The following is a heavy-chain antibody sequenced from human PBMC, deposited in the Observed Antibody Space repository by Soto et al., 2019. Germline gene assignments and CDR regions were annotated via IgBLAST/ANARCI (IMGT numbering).Heavy chain of an antibody. V-gene: IGHV3-30-3*01. Sequence: QVQLVESGGGVVQPGRSLRLSCAASGFTFSSYAMHWVRQAPGKGLEWVAVISYDGSNKYYADSVKGRFTISRDNSKNTLXXQXNXXRAEDTAVYYCASPTPAMVRGVIPPTLNHYCGMDVWGQGTTVTVSS. CDR1: GFTFSSYA. D-gene: IGHD3-10*01. CDR3: ASPTPAMVRGVIPPTLNHYCGMDV. J-gene: IGHJ6*02. CDR2: ISYDGSNK.